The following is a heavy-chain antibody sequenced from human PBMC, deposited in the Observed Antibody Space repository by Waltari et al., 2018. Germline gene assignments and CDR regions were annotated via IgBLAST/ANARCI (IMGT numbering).Heavy chain of an antibody. CDR3: ATDNRYSSGWFYFDY. J-gene: IGHJ4*02. D-gene: IGHD6-19*01. Sequence: QVQLVQSGAEVKKPGASVKVSCKVSGYTLTELSIHWVRPAPGKELEWMGGVDPEDGETIYAQKFQGRVTMTEDTSTDTAYMELSSLRSEDTAVYYCATDNRYSSGWFYFDYWGQGTLVTVSS. V-gene: IGHV1-24*01. CDR1: GYTLTELS. CDR2: VDPEDGET.